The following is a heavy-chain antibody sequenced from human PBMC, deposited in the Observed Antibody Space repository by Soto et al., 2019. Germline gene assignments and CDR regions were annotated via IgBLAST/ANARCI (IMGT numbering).Heavy chain of an antibody. CDR1: GFRFSNSW. CDR3: AKDGAGYY. V-gene: IGHV3-7*04. J-gene: IGHJ4*02. CDR2: IKEDGSEK. Sequence: EVQLVESGGGLVQPGGSLTLSCAASGFRFSNSWMSWVRQTPVKGLEWVANIKEDGSEKYYVDSVKGRFTISRDNTKNSLYLQINSLRAEDTAVYYCAKDGAGYYWGQGTLVTVSS. D-gene: IGHD6-19*01.